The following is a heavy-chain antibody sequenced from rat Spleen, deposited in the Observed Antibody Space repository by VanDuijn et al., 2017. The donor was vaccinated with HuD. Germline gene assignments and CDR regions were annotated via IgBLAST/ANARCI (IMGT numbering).Heavy chain of an antibody. CDR2: ISYDGSTT. CDR3: ASLMYTPDYLGVMDV. CDR1: GFTFSTFP. J-gene: IGHJ4*01. D-gene: IGHD1-6*01. Sequence: EVQLVESGGGLVQPGRSLKLSCTASGFTFSTFPMVWVRQAPTKGLEWVATISYDGSTTYYRDSVKGRFTISRDNAESTLYLQMDSLRSEATATYYCASLMYTPDYLGVMDVWGQGASVTVSS. V-gene: IGHV5-29*01.